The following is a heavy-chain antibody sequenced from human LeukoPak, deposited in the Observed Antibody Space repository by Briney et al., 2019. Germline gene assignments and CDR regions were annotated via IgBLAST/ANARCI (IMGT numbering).Heavy chain of an antibody. Sequence: ASVKVSCKASGYTFTSYGISWVRQAPGQGLEWMGWISAYNGNTNYAQKLQGRVTMTTDTSTSTAYMERRSLRSDDTAVYYCARVVRGSDYYYYGMDVWGKGTTVTVSS. V-gene: IGHV1-18*04. CDR1: GYTFTSYG. J-gene: IGHJ6*04. CDR3: ARVVRGSDYYYYGMDV. CDR2: ISAYNGNT. D-gene: IGHD3-10*01.